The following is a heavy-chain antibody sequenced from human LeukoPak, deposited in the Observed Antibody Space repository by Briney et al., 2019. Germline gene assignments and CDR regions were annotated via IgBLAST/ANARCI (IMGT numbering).Heavy chain of an antibody. CDR1: GFTFSSYG. CDR3: AKPRPFEVATTYFDY. CDR2: ISYDGSNK. Sequence: GRSLRLSCAASGFTFSSYGMHWVRQAPGKGLEWVAVISYDGSNKYYADSVKGRFTISRDNSKNTLYPQMNSLRAEDTAVYYCAKPRPFEVATTYFDYWGQGTLVTVSS. J-gene: IGHJ4*02. V-gene: IGHV3-30*18. D-gene: IGHD5-12*01.